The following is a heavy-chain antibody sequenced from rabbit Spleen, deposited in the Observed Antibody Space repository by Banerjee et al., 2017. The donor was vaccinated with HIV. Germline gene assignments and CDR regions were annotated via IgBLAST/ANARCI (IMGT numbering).Heavy chain of an antibody. D-gene: IGHD1-1*01. V-gene: IGHV1S40*01. Sequence: QSLEESGRGLVQPEGSLTLTCTASGFSFSSSYYMCWVRQAPGKGLEWIGCIYTGSDSTAYASWAKGRFTVSKTSSTTVTLQLNSLTAADTATYFCARDTSSSFSSYGMDLWGQGTLVTVS. J-gene: IGHJ6*01. CDR3: ARDTSSSFSSYGMDL. CDR2: IYTGSDST. CDR1: GFSFSSSYY.